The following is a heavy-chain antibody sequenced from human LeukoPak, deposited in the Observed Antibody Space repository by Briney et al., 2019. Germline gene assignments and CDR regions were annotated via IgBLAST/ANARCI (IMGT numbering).Heavy chain of an antibody. CDR2: IYPGDSDT. CDR1: GYSFTTYW. D-gene: IGHD4-17*01. V-gene: IGHV5-51*01. Sequence: GESLQISCQGSGYSFTTYWIGWVRQMPGKGLEWVGIIYPGDSDTKYSPAFQGQVTISADKSINTAYLQWSSLKASDTAMYYCAGARHGDYRWDYWGQGTLVTVSS. CDR3: AGARHGDYRWDY. J-gene: IGHJ4*02.